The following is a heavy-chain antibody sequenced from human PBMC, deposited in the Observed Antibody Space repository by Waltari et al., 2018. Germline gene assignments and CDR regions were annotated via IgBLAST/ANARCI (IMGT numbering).Heavy chain of an antibody. CDR1: GGSLSSGGYY. J-gene: IGHJ3*02. CDR2: IYYSGST. D-gene: IGHD2-15*01. Sequence: QVQLQESGPGLVKPSQTLSLTCTVSGGSLSSGGYYWSWIRQHPGKGLEGIGYIYYSGSTYYNPSLKSRVTISVETSKNQFSLKLSSVTAADTAVYYCARARYCSGGSCYDAFDIWGQGTMVTVSS. V-gene: IGHV4-31*03. CDR3: ARARYCSGGSCYDAFDI.